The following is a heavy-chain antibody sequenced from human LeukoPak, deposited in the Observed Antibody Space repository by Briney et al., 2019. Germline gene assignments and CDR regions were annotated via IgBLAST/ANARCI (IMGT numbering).Heavy chain of an antibody. J-gene: IGHJ4*02. D-gene: IGHD5-18*01. CDR1: GCTFSSYW. Sequence: PGGSLRLSCAASGCTFSSYWMHWVRQAPGKGLVWVSRINSDGSSTSYADSVKGRFTISRDNAKNTLYLQMNSLRAEDTAVYYCAREGPQGDTAMVYYFDYWGQGTLVTVSS. V-gene: IGHV3-74*01. CDR3: AREGPQGDTAMVYYFDY. CDR2: INSDGSST.